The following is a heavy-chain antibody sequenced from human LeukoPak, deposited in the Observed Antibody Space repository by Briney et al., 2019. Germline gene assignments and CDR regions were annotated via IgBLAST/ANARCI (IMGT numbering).Heavy chain of an antibody. Sequence: PGGSLRLSCAASGFTFSDHYMDWVCQAPGKGLEWVGRVRNKANSYITMYAASVKGRFTISRNDSENSLYLQMNSLKTEDTAVYYCGKIRGSYLHWYFDLWGRGTLVTVSS. J-gene: IGHJ2*01. CDR2: VRNKANSYIT. D-gene: IGHD1-26*01. CDR3: GKIRGSYLHWYFDL. CDR1: GFTFSDHY. V-gene: IGHV3-72*01.